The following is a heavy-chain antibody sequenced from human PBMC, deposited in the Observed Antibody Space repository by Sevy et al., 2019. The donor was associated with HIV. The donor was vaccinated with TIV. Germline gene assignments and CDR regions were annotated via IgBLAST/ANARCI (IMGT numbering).Heavy chain of an antibody. Sequence: GGSRLSCAASGFTFSTYSMNWVRQAPGKGLEWVSSIGTSSSYIYYADSVKGRFTISRDNAKNSLFLQMNSLRAEDTAVYYCARVSPPVPYYYGMDVWGQGTTVTVSS. J-gene: IGHJ6*02. CDR2: IGTSSSYI. CDR3: ARVSPPVPYYYGMDV. V-gene: IGHV3-21*01. CDR1: GFTFSTYS. D-gene: IGHD4-17*01.